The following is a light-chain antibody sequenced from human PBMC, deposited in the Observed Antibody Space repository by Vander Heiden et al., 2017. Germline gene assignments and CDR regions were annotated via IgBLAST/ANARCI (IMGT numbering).Light chain of an antibody. Sequence: DIQMTQSPSSLSASVGDRVTITCQASQEISNYLNWYQQKPGKAPKLLIYDASSLESGVPSRFSGSGSGTDFTFTISSLQPEDIATYYCQQYDNHPYTFGQGTKLEIK. CDR2: DAS. J-gene: IGKJ2*01. CDR3: QQYDNHPYT. CDR1: QEISNY. V-gene: IGKV1-33*01.